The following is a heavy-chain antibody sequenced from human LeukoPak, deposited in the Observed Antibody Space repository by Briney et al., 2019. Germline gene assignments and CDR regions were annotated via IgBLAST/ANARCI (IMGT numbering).Heavy chain of an antibody. J-gene: IGHJ4*02. CDR1: GFTVSGYS. Sequence: GGSLRLSCAASGFTVSGYSMHWVRQAPGKGLEWVAVISYDRDNKYYADSVRGRFTISRDTSNNTLYLHLNSLRAEDTAVYYCARDPFGGKIFDFWGQGTLVTVSS. D-gene: IGHD3-10*01. V-gene: IGHV3-30*14. CDR2: ISYDRDNK. CDR3: ARDPFGGKIFDF.